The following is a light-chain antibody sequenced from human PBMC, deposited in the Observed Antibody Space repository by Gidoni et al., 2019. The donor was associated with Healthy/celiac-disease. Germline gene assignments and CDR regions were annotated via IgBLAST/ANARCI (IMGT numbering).Light chain of an antibody. J-gene: IGKJ2*01. V-gene: IGKV6-21*02. CDR1: QSIGSN. Sequence: EFLLTQSPDFQSVTSEEKVTITCRASQSIGSNLHWYQQKPDQSPKLLIKSASQSISGVPSRFSGSGSGTDFTLTINSLEAEDAATYYCHQSNSLPPTFXQXTKLEIK. CDR2: SAS. CDR3: HQSNSLPPT.